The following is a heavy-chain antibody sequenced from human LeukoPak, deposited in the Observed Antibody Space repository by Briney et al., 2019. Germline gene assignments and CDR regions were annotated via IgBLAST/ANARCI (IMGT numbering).Heavy chain of an antibody. Sequence: GGSLRLSCAASGLTFSSYAMSWVRQAPGKGLEWVSAISGSGGSTYYADSVKGRFTISRDNSKNTLYLQMNSLRAEDTAVYYCAKEASELGTFKDAFDIWGQGTMVTVSS. D-gene: IGHD7-27*01. V-gene: IGHV3-23*01. J-gene: IGHJ3*02. CDR1: GLTFSSYA. CDR2: ISGSGGST. CDR3: AKEASELGTFKDAFDI.